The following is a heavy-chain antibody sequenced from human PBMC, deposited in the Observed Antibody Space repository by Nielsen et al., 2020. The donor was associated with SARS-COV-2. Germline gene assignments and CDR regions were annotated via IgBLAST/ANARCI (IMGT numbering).Heavy chain of an antibody. CDR2: INTNTGNP. Sequence: ASVKVSCKASGYTFTSYAMNWVRQAPGQGLEWMGWINTNTGNPTYAQGFTGRFVFSLDTSVSTAYLQISSLKAEDTAVYYCARGWIVVPAASARGDAFDIWGQGTMVTVSS. D-gene: IGHD2-2*01. J-gene: IGHJ3*02. CDR1: GYTFTSYA. V-gene: IGHV7-4-1*02. CDR3: ARGWIVVPAASARGDAFDI.